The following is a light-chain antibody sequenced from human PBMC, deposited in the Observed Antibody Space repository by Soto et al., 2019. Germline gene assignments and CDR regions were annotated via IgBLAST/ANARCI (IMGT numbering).Light chain of an antibody. CDR3: QQYNKWPLT. J-gene: IGKJ4*01. CDR2: GAS. Sequence: EIVMTQSPATLSVSPGERDSLSCRASQSVSSNLAWYQQKPGQAPRLLIYGASTRATGIPARFSGSGSGTEFTLIISSLQSEDFAIYYCQQYNKWPLTFGGGTKVEIK. CDR1: QSVSSN. V-gene: IGKV3-15*01.